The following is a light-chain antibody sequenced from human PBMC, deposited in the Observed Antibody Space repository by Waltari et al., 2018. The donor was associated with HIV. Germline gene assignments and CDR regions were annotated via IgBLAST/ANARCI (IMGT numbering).Light chain of an antibody. V-gene: IGLV2-14*01. Sequence: QSALTQPASVSGSPGQSITISCTGTSSDVGGYTYVSWYQQHPGKAPKLMIYEVTNRPSGVSNRFSGSKPGNTASLTISGLQAEDEADYYCSSYTSSSRLFGGGTKLTVL. CDR3: SSYTSSSRL. J-gene: IGLJ3*02. CDR1: SSDVGGYTY. CDR2: EVT.